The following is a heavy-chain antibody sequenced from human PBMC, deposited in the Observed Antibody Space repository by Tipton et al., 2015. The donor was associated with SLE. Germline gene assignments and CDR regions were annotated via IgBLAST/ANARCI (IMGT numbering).Heavy chain of an antibody. CDR2: IYYSGRT. CDR3: ARDLRAVVMYYFDY. D-gene: IGHD3-22*01. CDR1: GGSISSYY. J-gene: IGHJ4*02. Sequence: LRLSCTVSGGSISSYYWSWIRQPPGKGLEWIVYIYYSGRTNYNPSLKSRVTISVDTSKNQFSLKLSSVTAADTAVYYCARDLRAVVMYYFDYWGQGTLVTVSS. V-gene: IGHV4-59*01.